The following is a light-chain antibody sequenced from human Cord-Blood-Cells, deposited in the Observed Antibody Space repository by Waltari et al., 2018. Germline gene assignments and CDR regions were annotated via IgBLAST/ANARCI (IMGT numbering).Light chain of an antibody. CDR3: CSYAGSSTFVV. CDR2: EGS. V-gene: IGLV2-23*03. CDR1: SSDVGGYNL. J-gene: IGLJ2*01. Sequence: QSALTQPASVSGSPGQSITIPCPGTSSDVGGYNLASWYQQHPGKAPKLMIYEGSKRPSGVSNRFSGSKSGNTASLTISGLQAEDEADYYCCSYAGSSTFVVFGGGTKLTVL.